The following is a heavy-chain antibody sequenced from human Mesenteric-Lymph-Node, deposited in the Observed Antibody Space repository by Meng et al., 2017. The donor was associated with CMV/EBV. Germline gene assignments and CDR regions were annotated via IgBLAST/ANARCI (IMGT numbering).Heavy chain of an antibody. Sequence: QRQLQQWGAVLLKPSDTPSLTCAVYGGSFSGYYWSWIRQPPGKGLEWIGEINHSGSTNYNPSLKSRVTISVDTSKNQFSLKLSSVTAADTAVYYCARHQRWLKSEGGFNYWGQGTLVTVSS. CDR1: GGSFSGYY. CDR2: INHSGST. J-gene: IGHJ4*02. V-gene: IGHV4-34*01. D-gene: IGHD4-23*01. CDR3: ARHQRWLKSEGGFNY.